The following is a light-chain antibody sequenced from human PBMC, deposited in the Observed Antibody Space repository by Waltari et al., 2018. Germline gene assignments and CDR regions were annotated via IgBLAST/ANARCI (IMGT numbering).Light chain of an antibody. J-gene: IGLJ1*01. CDR3: SSYTSRATYV. V-gene: IGLV2-14*03. Sequence: QSALTQPASVSGSPGQSITISCTGTNSDIGGYNYVSWYQQHPGNAPKLMIYDVSMRPSGVSIRFSGSKSGNTASLTISGLQPDDKADYYCSSYTSRATYVFGTGTKVTVL. CDR1: NSDIGGYNY. CDR2: DVS.